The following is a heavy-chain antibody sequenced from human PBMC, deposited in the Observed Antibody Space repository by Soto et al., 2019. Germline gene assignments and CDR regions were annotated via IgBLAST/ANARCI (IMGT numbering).Heavy chain of an antibody. D-gene: IGHD3-10*01. CDR3: VRQGIGDLHGLVDV. V-gene: IGHV4-59*08. CDR1: SGPSRSHN. J-gene: IGHJ6*02. CDR2: IYHTGDT. Sequence: QVQLQQSGPGLVKPSETLSLTCTVSSGPSRSHNWGWIRQPPGGGLEWVGYIYHTGDTSYNPSRSSRVTISADTSTNHSSLTLRSVTAADTAVYYCVRQGIGDLHGLVDVWGQGTRVSVSS.